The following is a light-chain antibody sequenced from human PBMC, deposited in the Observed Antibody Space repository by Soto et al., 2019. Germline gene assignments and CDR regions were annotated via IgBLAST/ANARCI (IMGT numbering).Light chain of an antibody. Sequence: DILLTQSPATLSFSPGERATLSCRASQSISSYLAWYQQKPGQAPRLLIYDASNRDTGIPARFSGSGSGTHFTLTISSLEPEDVAVYYCQQRSNWPPLTFGRGTKVDIK. V-gene: IGKV3-11*01. J-gene: IGKJ4*01. CDR1: QSISSY. CDR3: QQRSNWPPLT. CDR2: DAS.